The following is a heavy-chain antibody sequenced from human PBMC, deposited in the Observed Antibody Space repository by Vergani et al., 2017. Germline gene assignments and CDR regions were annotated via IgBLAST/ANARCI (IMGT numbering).Heavy chain of an antibody. CDR2: IWYDGSNK. CDR1: GFTFTSYG. CDR3: ARDPAEPYYYDSSTYYPLLDI. D-gene: IGHD3-22*01. Sequence: QVQLVESGGGVVQPGRSLRLSCATSGFTFTSYGMHWVRQAPGKGLGWVAVIWYDGSNKNYAGSVKGRFTISRDNSKNTLYLQMNSLRAEDTAVYYCARDPAEPYYYDSSTYYPLLDIWGQGTMVTVSS. V-gene: IGHV3-33*01. J-gene: IGHJ3*02.